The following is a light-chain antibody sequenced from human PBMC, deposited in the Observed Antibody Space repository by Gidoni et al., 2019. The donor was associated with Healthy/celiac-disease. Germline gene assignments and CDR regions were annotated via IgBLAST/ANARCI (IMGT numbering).Light chain of an antibody. V-gene: IGLV2-23*03. CDR3: CSYAGSSTFE. J-gene: IGLJ3*02. Sequence: QSALTQPASVSGSPGQSITISCTGTSSDVGSYNLVSWYQQHPGKAPKLMIYEGSKRPSGVSNRFSGSKSCNTASLTISGLQAEDEADYYCCSYAGSSTFEFGGGTKLTVL. CDR1: SSDVGSYNL. CDR2: EGS.